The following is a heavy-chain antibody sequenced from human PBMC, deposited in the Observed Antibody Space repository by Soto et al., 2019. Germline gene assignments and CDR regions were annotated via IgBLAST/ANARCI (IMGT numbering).Heavy chain of an antibody. Sequence: SLILSCAASGFTFNIYGMHLVRQAPDKGLEWVALISYDGSNQYYADSVKGRFTISRDNSKNTLFLQMNSLRADDTAVYYCAKDQASGQGSFDSWGQGTLVTVS. CDR1: GFTFNIYG. V-gene: IGHV3-30*18. CDR3: AKDQASGQGSFDS. CDR2: ISYDGSNQ. J-gene: IGHJ4*02.